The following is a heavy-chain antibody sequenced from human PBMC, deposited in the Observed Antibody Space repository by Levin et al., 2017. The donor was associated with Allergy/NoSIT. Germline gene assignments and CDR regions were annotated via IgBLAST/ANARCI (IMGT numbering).Heavy chain of an antibody. CDR3: ARDGSRGWDNDL. D-gene: IGHD1-26*01. CDR1: GFSFSSYS. V-gene: IGHV3-48*01. J-gene: IGHJ5*02. Sequence: GGSLRLSCAASGFSFSSYSMNWVRQAPGMGLEWVSHITWAHNIYYADSVRGRFTISRDNAKNSLYLQMNSLRAEDPAVYYCARDGSRGWDNDLWGQGTLVTVSS. CDR2: ITWAHNI.